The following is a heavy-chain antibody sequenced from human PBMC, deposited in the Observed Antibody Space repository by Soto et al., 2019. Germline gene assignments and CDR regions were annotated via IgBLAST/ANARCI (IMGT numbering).Heavy chain of an antibody. Sequence: GGSLRLSCVASGFTFSYYAMGWLRQAPGKWLEWVSVIDNSGGTTYYTDSVKGRFTISRDNSKNTLYLQMSSLRAEDTAIYYCAKDATRSDGWYYFDYWGQGXLVTVYS. J-gene: IGHJ4*02. V-gene: IGHV3-23*01. CDR3: AKDATRSDGWYYFDY. CDR1: GFTFSYYA. CDR2: IDNSGGTT. D-gene: IGHD6-19*01.